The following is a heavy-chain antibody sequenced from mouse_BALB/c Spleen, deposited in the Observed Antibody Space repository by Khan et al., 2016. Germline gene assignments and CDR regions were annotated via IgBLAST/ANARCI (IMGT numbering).Heavy chain of an antibody. CDR3: ASRLAY. CDR1: GFNIKDTY. Sequence: EVQLQESGAELVKPGASVKLSCTASGFNIKDTYMHWVNQRPEQGLEWIGRIDPANGNTKYDPKFQGKATITADTSSNTAYLQLSSLTSADTAVYYCASRLAYWGQGTLVTVSA. CDR2: IDPANGNT. J-gene: IGHJ3*01. V-gene: IGHV14-3*02.